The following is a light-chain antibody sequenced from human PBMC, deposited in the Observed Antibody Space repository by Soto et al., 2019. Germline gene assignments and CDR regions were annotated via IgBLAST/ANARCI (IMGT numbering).Light chain of an antibody. CDR3: QQYVSSPMYT. Sequence: EIVLTQSPDTLSLSPGERATLSCRANQSVSSNFLAWYQQKPGQAPRLLIYGASNRATGIPDRFTGSGSGTDFTLTISRLEPEDFAVYFCQQYVSSPMYTFGQGTKVDIK. V-gene: IGKV3-20*01. J-gene: IGKJ2*01. CDR1: QSVSSNF. CDR2: GAS.